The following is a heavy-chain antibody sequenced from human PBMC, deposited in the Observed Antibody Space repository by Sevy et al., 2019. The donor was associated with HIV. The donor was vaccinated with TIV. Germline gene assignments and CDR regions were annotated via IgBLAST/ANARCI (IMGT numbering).Heavy chain of an antibody. D-gene: IGHD2-15*01. V-gene: IGHV4-31*03. J-gene: IGHJ4*02. CDR1: GGSISSGGYY. Sequence: SETLSLTCTVSGGSISSGGYYWSWIRQHPGKGLEWIGYIYYSGSTYYNPSLKSRVTISVDTSKNQFPLKLSSVTAADTAVYYCARAGVAVAHFDYWGQGTLVTVSS. CDR2: IYYSGST. CDR3: ARAGVAVAHFDY.